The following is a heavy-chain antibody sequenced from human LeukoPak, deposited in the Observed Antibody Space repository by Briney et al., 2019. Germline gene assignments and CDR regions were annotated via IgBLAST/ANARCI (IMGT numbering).Heavy chain of an antibody. CDR1: GFTFAKHA. J-gene: IGHJ4*02. D-gene: IGHD3-22*01. CDR2: IADDGGRT. V-gene: IGHV3-23*01. Sequence: GGSLRLSCAASGFTFAKHAMSWVRQAPGQRLEWVSVIADDGGRTYYTDSVKGRFTISRDNSQDTLYLQMSGLRAEDTAVYYCAKDQHESYGRYYGDFDYWGQGTLVTVSS. CDR3: AKDQHESYGRYYGDFDY.